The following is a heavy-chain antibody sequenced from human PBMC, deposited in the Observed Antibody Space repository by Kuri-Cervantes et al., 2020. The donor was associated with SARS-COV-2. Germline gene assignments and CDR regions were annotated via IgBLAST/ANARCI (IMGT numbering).Heavy chain of an antibody. V-gene: IGHV3-21*01. CDR3: ARGEGFLEWLPIDS. Sequence: GESLKISCAASGFSFSASPMNWVRQAPGRGLEWVSSISSGSRHTYYADSVKGRFTITRDNAKNSLYLQMNTLSAEDTAVYYCARGEGFLEWLPIDSWGQGTLVTVSS. D-gene: IGHD3-3*01. CDR2: ISSGSRHT. J-gene: IGHJ4*02. CDR1: GFSFSASP.